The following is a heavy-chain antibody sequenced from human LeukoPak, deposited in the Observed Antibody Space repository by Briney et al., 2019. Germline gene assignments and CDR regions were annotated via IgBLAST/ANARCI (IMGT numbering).Heavy chain of an antibody. J-gene: IGHJ4*02. Sequence: GGSLRLSCAASGFTFSNAWMCWVRQAPGKGLEWVGRIKSKTDGGITDYAAPVKGRFTISRDDSKNTLYLQMNSLKTEDTAVYYCTTVFSMVRGVMSNDYWGQGTLVTVSS. CDR1: GFTFSNAW. CDR3: TTVFSMVRGVMSNDY. CDR2: IKSKTDGGIT. V-gene: IGHV3-15*01. D-gene: IGHD3-10*01.